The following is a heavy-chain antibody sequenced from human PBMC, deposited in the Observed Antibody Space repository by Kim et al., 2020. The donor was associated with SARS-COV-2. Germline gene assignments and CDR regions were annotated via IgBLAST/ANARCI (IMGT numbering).Heavy chain of an antibody. CDR3: ARARATSITIFGVVIVHNFYY. V-gene: IGHV4-30-4*01. J-gene: IGHJ4*02. D-gene: IGHD3-3*01. Sequence: SETLSLTCTVSGGSISSGDYYWSWIRQPPGKGLEWIGYIYYSGSSYYNPSLKSRVTISVDTSKNQFSLKLSSVTAADTAVYYCARARATSITIFGVVIVHNFYYWGQGTLVTVSS. CDR1: GGSISSGDYY. CDR2: IYYSGSS.